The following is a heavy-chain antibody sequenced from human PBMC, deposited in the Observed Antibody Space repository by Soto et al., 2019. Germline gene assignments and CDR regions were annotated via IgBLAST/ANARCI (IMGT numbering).Heavy chain of an antibody. CDR3: AKGTTVTPWRYLDL. D-gene: IGHD4-17*01. V-gene: IGHV3-30*18. J-gene: IGHJ2*01. CDR2: ISYDGGYE. CDR1: RFAFSSYA. Sequence: QEQLVESGGGVVQPGKSLRLSCTASRFAFSSYAMHWVRQAPGKGREWVAVISYDGGYENYADSVKGRFTVSRDNSKNTLWLQMNSLRAEDTALYYCAKGTTVTPWRYLDLWGQGTLVTVSS.